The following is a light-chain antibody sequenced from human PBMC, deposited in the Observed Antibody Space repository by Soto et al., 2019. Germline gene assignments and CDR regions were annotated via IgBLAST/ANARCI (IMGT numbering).Light chain of an antibody. Sequence: DIYLTQSPSSVSASVGDSVTITCRASQDISSWLAWYQQRPGKAPKLLIYTASLLESGVPSRFSGSGFVTDFTLTVSSLQPEDVATYYCQQSNTLVTFGGGTKVEI. CDR3: QQSNTLVT. CDR2: TAS. CDR1: QDISSW. V-gene: IGKV1D-12*01. J-gene: IGKJ4*01.